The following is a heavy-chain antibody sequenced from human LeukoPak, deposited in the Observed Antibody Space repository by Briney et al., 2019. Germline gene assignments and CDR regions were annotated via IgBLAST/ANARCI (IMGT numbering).Heavy chain of an antibody. Sequence: ASETLSLTCTVSGGSISSGDYYWTWIRQPPGKGLEWIGYIYYTGSTYYNPSLKSRVTISVDTSKNQFSLKLSSVTAADTAVYYCARGGYYGSGSLGHFDYWGQGTLVTVSS. CDR1: GGSISSGDYY. CDR2: IYYTGST. D-gene: IGHD3-10*01. CDR3: ARGGYYGSGSLGHFDY. V-gene: IGHV4-30-4*08. J-gene: IGHJ4*02.